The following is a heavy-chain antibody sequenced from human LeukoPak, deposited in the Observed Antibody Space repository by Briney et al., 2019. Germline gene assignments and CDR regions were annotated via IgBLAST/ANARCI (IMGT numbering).Heavy chain of an antibody. Sequence: GGSLRLSCSASGFTFITYAMHWVRQAPGKGLKYVSGISSGGGSTYYADSVKGRFTISRDNSKNTLYLQMNSLRAEDTAVYYCVRVAVAGNLNNWFDPWGQGTLVTVSS. J-gene: IGHJ5*02. V-gene: IGHV3-64*04. CDR2: ISSGGGST. CDR1: GFTFITYA. D-gene: IGHD6-19*01. CDR3: VRVAVAGNLNNWFDP.